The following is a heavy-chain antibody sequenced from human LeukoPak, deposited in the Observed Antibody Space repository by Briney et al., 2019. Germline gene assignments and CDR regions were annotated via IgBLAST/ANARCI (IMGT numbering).Heavy chain of an antibody. Sequence: ASVKDSCKASGYVFISYDINWVRQPTGQGLEWMGWMNPNSGNTVYAQKFQGRVAMTRDTSISTAYMELSSLRSEDSAVYYCARGPYNYWSYWGQGTLVSVSS. CDR1: GYVFISYD. V-gene: IGHV1-8*01. CDR2: MNPNSGNT. CDR3: ARGPYNYWSY. D-gene: IGHD5-24*01. J-gene: IGHJ4*02.